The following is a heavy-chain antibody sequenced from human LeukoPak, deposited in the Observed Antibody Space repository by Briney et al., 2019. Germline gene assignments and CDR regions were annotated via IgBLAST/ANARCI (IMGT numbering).Heavy chain of an antibody. V-gene: IGHV1-2*02. D-gene: IGHD3-10*01. CDR2: INPNSGGT. CDR1: GYTLTGYY. J-gene: IGHJ3*02. Sequence: ASVKVSCKASGYTLTGYYMHWVRQAPGQGLEWMGWINPNSGGTNYAQKFQGRVTMTRDTSISTAYMELSRLRSDDTAVYYCARDLRLLWFGELPNAFDIWGQGTMVTVSS. CDR3: ARDLRLLWFGELPNAFDI.